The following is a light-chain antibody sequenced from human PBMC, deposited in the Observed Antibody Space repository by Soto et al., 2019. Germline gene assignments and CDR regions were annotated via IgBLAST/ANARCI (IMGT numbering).Light chain of an antibody. Sequence: QSALTQPASVSGSPGQSITISCTGTSSDVGGYNYVSWYQQHPGKAPKLMIYDVSNRPSGVSNRFSGSKSGNTASLTISGLQAEEEAEYYCSSYTTSSTLIFGGGTKVTVL. V-gene: IGLV2-14*01. CDR1: SSDVGGYNY. CDR2: DVS. CDR3: SSYTTSSTLI. J-gene: IGLJ2*01.